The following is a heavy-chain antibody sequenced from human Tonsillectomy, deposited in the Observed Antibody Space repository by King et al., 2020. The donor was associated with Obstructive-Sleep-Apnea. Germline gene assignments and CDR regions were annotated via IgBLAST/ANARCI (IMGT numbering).Heavy chain of an antibody. CDR1: GFTFRSYW. Sequence: EVQLVESGGALVQPGGSLRLSCAASGFTFRSYWMHWVRQAPGKGLVWVSHINGDGSNTNYADSVQGRFTISRDNAKNTLYLQMSSLRADDTAVYYCARSYYDILTGNNWFDPWGQGTLVTVPS. D-gene: IGHD3-9*01. V-gene: IGHV3-74*01. J-gene: IGHJ5*02. CDR3: ARSYYDILTGNNWFDP. CDR2: INGDGSNT.